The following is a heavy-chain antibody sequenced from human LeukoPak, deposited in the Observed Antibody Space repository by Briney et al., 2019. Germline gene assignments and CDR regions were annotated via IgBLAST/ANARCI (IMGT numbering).Heavy chain of an antibody. J-gene: IGHJ4*02. Sequence: GASVKVSCKASGYTFTGYYMHWVRQAPGQGLEWMGWINPNSGGTNYAQKFQGRVTMTRDTSISTAYMELNSLRAEDTAVYYCAKDPLRTVVSAYFDYWGQGTLVTVSS. CDR1: GYTFTGYY. CDR2: INPNSGGT. V-gene: IGHV1-2*02. D-gene: IGHD4-23*01. CDR3: AKDPLRTVVSAYFDY.